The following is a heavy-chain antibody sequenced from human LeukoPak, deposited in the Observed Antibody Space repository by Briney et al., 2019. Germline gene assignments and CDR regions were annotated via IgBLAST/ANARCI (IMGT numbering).Heavy chain of an antibody. CDR1: GGSITSSSYY. J-gene: IGHJ4*02. D-gene: IGHD6-6*01. CDR2: IYYSGST. V-gene: IGHV4-39*07. Sequence: SETLSLTCTVSGGSITSSSYYWGWIRQPPGKGLEWIGSIYYSGSTYYNPSLKSRVTISVDTSKNQFSLKLNSVTAADTAVYYCARFPRYWGQGILVTVSS. CDR3: ARFPRY.